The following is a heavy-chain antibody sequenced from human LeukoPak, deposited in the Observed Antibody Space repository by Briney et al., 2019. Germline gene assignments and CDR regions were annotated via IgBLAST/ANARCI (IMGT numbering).Heavy chain of an antibody. CDR1: GFTFSSYA. V-gene: IGHV3-30*04. Sequence: GGSLRLSCAASGFTFSSYAMHWVRQAPGKGLEWVAVISYAVSNKYYADSVKGRFTISRDNSKNTLYLQMDSLRAEDTAVYYCAKANTAMSYFDYWGQGTLVTVSS. CDR3: AKANTAMSYFDY. CDR2: ISYAVSNK. D-gene: IGHD5-18*01. J-gene: IGHJ4*02.